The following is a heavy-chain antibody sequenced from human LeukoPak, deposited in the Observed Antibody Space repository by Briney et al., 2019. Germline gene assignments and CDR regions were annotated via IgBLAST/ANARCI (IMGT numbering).Heavy chain of an antibody. Sequence: GRSLRLSCAASGFTFDDYAMHWVRQAPGKGLEWVSGISWNSGSIGYADSVKGRFTISRDNAKNSLYLQMNSLRAEDTALYYCAKGSGHIVVVTAYLYFDLWGRGALVAVSS. CDR1: GFTFDDYA. CDR3: AKGSGHIVVVTAYLYFDL. V-gene: IGHV3-9*01. D-gene: IGHD2-21*02. CDR2: ISWNSGSI. J-gene: IGHJ2*01.